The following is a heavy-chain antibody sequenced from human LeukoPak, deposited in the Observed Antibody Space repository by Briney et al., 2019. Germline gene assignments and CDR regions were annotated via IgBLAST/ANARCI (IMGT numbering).Heavy chain of an antibody. CDR2: TSSSGSTI. V-gene: IGHV3-48*03. D-gene: IGHD3-10*01. CDR3: ARVMGGSGSYEYYFDY. Sequence: GGSLRLSCAASGFTFSSYEMNWVRQAPGKGLEWVSYTSSSGSTIYYADSVKGRFTISRDNAKNSLYLQMNSLRAEDTALYYCARVMGGSGSYEYYFDYWGQGTLVTVSS. J-gene: IGHJ4*02. CDR1: GFTFSSYE.